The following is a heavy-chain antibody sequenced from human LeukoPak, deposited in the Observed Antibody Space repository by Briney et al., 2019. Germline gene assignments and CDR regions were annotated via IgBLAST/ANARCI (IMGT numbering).Heavy chain of an antibody. J-gene: IGHJ5*02. Sequence: PSETLSLTCTVSGGSISSSSYYWGWIRQPPGKGLEWIGSIYYSGSTYYNPSLKSRVTISVDTSKNQFSLKLSSVTAADTAVYYCARGLTRGRRGPLGTIFGVVTNSNWFDPWGQGTLVTVSS. V-gene: IGHV4-39*07. D-gene: IGHD3-3*01. CDR2: IYYSGST. CDR1: GGSISSSSYY. CDR3: ARGLTRGRRGPLGTIFGVVTNSNWFDP.